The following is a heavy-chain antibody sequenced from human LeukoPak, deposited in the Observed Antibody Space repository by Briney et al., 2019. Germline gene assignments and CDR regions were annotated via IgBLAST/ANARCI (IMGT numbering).Heavy chain of an antibody. V-gene: IGHV1-69*04. CDR3: ARAPDPGSSGYQGAFDI. Sequence: SVKVSCKASGGTFSSYAISWVRQAPGQGLEWMGRIIPILGIANYEQKFQGRVTITADKSTSTAYMELSSLRSEDTAVYYCARAPDPGSSGYQGAFDIWGQGTMVTVSS. CDR2: IIPILGIA. CDR1: GGTFSSYA. J-gene: IGHJ3*02. D-gene: IGHD3-22*01.